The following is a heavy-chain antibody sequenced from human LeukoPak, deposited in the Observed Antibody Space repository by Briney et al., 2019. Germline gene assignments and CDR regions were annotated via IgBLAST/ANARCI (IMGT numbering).Heavy chain of an antibody. Sequence: GGSLRLSCTASGFIFSNYWMTWVRQAPGKGLEWVAQINRDGSKEYYVDSVKGRFSISRDNARNSLSLQMNSLRAEDTAVYYCVRDGGVSGYDLLDYWGQGTLVTVSS. D-gene: IGHD5-12*01. CDR1: GFIFSNYW. CDR3: VRDGGVSGYDLLDY. J-gene: IGHJ4*02. CDR2: INRDGSKE. V-gene: IGHV3-7*01.